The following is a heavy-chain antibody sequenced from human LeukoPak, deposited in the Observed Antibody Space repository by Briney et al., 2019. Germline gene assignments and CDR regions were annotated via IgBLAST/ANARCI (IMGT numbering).Heavy chain of an antibody. V-gene: IGHV3-7*01. D-gene: IGHD2-21*02. CDR1: GFNFRGYW. Sequence: PGGSLRLSCATSGFNFRGYWMSWVREAPGQGLEWVGNINEDASKINYVDSVKGRFAISRDNARNSVYLQMNSLRPEDAAVYYCARGGGRHIVVVTASPYYYYYMDVWGKGTTVTISS. J-gene: IGHJ6*03. CDR2: INEDASKI. CDR3: ARGGGRHIVVVTASPYYYYYMDV.